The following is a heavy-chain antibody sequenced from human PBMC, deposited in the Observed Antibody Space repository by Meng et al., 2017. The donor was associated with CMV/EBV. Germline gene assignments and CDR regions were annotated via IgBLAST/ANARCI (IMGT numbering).Heavy chain of an antibody. D-gene: IGHD6-13*01. CDR1: GFTFGTYW. CDR2: IKQDGSEK. V-gene: IGHV3-7*01. Sequence: GGSLRLSCAASGFTFGTYWMTWVRQAPGKGLEWVANIKQDGSEKYYVDSVKGRFTISRDNAKNSLYLDMNSLRAEDTAVYYCARGYNRLAASALDYWGQGVLVTVSS. CDR3: ARGYNRLAASALDY. J-gene: IGHJ4*02.